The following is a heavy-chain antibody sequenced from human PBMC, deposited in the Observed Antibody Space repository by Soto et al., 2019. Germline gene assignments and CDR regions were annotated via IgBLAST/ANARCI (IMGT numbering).Heavy chain of an antibody. D-gene: IGHD1-1*01. CDR2: IYYSGST. V-gene: IGHV4-59*08. CDR1: GGSISSYY. CDR3: ARRARGRTGTTNFDY. J-gene: IGHJ4*02. Sequence: PSETLSLTCTVSGGSISSYYWSWIRQPPGKGLEWIGYIYYSGSTNYNPSLKSRVTISVDTSKNQFSLKLSSVTAADTAVYYCARRARGRTGTTNFDYWGQGTLVTVSS.